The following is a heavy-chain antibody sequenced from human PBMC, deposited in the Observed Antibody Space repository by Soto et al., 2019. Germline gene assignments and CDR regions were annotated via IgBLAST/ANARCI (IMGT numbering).Heavy chain of an antibody. V-gene: IGHV1-69*13. CDR3: ARPLYSSGWYVGAFDI. D-gene: IGHD6-19*01. Sequence: SVKVSCKASGGTFSSYGISWVRQAPGQGLEWMGGIIPIFGTANYAQKFQGRVTITADESTSTAYMELSSLRSEDTAVYYCARPLYSSGWYVGAFDIWGQGTMVTVSS. J-gene: IGHJ3*02. CDR1: GGTFSSYG. CDR2: IIPIFGTA.